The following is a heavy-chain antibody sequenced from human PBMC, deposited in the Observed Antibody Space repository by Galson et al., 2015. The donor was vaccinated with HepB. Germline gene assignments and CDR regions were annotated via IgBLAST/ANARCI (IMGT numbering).Heavy chain of an antibody. V-gene: IGHV3-30*02. J-gene: IGHJ4*02. CDR2: IRYDGSNK. CDR3: AKVGTKGKQWLVETFQRRYYFDY. D-gene: IGHD6-19*01. Sequence: SLRLSCAVSGFTFSSYGMHWVRQAPGKGLEWVAFIRYDGSNKYYADSVKGRSTISRDNSKNTLYLQMNSLRGEDTAVYYCAKVGTKGKQWLVETFQRRYYFDYWGQGTLVTVSS. CDR1: GFTFSSYG.